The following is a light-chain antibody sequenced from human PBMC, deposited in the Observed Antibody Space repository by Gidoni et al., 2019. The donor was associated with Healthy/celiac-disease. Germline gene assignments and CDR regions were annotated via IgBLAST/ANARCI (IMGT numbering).Light chain of an antibody. CDR2: DAS. CDR3: QQYDNLPLT. Sequence: DIQMTQSPSSLSASVGDRVTITSQASQDISNYLNWYQQKPGKAPKLLIYDASNLETGVPSRFSGSGSGTDFTFTISSLQPEDIATYYCQQYDNLPLTFGGGTQVEIK. V-gene: IGKV1-33*01. J-gene: IGKJ4*01. CDR1: QDISNY.